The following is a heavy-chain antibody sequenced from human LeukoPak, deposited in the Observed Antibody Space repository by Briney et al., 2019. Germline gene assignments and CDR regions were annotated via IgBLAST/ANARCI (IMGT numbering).Heavy chain of an antibody. J-gene: IGHJ4*02. V-gene: IGHV3-53*01. CDR2: IYSGGKT. CDR3: ARAPMTTVTTNDH. Sequence: GGSLRLSCAASGFTVSDNYMSWVRQAPGKGLEWVSVIYSGGKTYYADSVKGRFTISRDNSKNTLYLRMNNLRAEDTAVYYCARAPMTTVTTNDHWGQGTLVTVSA. D-gene: IGHD4-17*01. CDR1: GFTVSDNY.